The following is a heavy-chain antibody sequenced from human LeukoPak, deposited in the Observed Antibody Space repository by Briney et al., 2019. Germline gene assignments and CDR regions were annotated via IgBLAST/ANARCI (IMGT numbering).Heavy chain of an antibody. CDR2: INPNSGVT. CDR3: ARGQQWLETFDY. CDR1: GYTFTGYY. J-gene: IGHJ4*02. V-gene: IGHV1-2*02. D-gene: IGHD6-19*01. Sequence: ASVKVSCKASGYTFTGYYIHWVRQAPGQGLEWMGWINPNSGVTHYPQKFQGRVTMTRDTSIRTAYMEVSSLRSDDTAVYYCARGQQWLETFDYWGLGTLVTVSS.